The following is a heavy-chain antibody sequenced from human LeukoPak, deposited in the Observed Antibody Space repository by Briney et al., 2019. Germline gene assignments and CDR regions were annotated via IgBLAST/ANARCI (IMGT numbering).Heavy chain of an antibody. D-gene: IGHD3-10*01. Sequence: GGSLRLSCAASGFTVSSNYMSWVRQAPGKGLEWVAVIWYDGSNKYYADSVKGRFTISRDNSKNTLYLQMNSLRAEDTAVYYCARRHAAAIYYGSGSFFDYWGQGTLVTVSS. CDR1: GFTVSSNY. J-gene: IGHJ4*02. CDR2: IWYDGSNK. CDR3: ARRHAAAIYYGSGSFFDY. V-gene: IGHV3-33*08.